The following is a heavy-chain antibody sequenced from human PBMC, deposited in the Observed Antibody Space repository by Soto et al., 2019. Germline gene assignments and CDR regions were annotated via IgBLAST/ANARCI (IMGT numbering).Heavy chain of an antibody. CDR1: GFSLNNARMG. V-gene: IGHV2-26*01. Sequence: SGPTLVNPTETLTLTCTVSGFSLNNARMGVSWIRQPPGKALEWLAHIFPTDEKSYSTSLRSRLTISKYTSKGQVVLTMTNMDPVDTATFYCARMIYDSSGYVVWFDPWGQGTLVTVSS. CDR2: IFPTDEK. J-gene: IGHJ5*02. CDR3: ARMIYDSSGYVVWFDP. D-gene: IGHD3-22*01.